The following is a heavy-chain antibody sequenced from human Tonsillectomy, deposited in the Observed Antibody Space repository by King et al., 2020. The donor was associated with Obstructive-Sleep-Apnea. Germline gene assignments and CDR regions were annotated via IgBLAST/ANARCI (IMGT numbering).Heavy chain of an antibody. Sequence: VQLVESGGGLVQPGGSLRLSCAASGFTFNTYWMNWVRRAPGKGLVWVSRINSDASTTNYADSVKGRFTISRDNAKNTLYLQMNSLRAEDTAVYYCVRAQYTRSRFDYWGQGTLVTVSS. CDR2: INSDASTT. J-gene: IGHJ4*02. CDR1: GFTFNTYW. CDR3: VRAQYTRSRFDY. D-gene: IGHD6-13*01. V-gene: IGHV3-74*01.